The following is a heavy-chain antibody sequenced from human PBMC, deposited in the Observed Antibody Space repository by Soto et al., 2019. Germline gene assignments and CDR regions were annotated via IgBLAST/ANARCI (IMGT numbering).Heavy chain of an antibody. D-gene: IGHD6-6*01. J-gene: IGHJ5*02. V-gene: IGHV3-7*01. CDR2: IKQDGSEK. CDR3: ARPYSSFYSTAPLDL. CDR1: GFTFSTYW. Sequence: EVQLVESGGGLVQPGGSLRLSCVASGFTFSTYWINWVRQAPGKGLEWVANIKQDGSEKYYVDSVKGRFTISRDNAKNSLYLQMNSLRVEDTAVYYCARPYSSFYSTAPLDLWGQGTLVTVSS.